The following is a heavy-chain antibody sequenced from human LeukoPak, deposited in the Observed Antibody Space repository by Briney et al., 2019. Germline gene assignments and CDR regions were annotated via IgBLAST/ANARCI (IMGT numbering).Heavy chain of an antibody. CDR3: ARAPGWNYPYYFDY. J-gene: IGHJ4*02. CDR2: IYYSGST. Sequence: SETLSLTCTVSGGSISSGSYYWSWIRQPPGKGLEWIGYIYYSGSTNYNPSLKSRVTISVDTSKNQFSLKLSPVTAADTAVYYCARAPGWNYPYYFDYWGQGTLVTVSS. CDR1: GGSISSGSYY. V-gene: IGHV4-61*01. D-gene: IGHD1-7*01.